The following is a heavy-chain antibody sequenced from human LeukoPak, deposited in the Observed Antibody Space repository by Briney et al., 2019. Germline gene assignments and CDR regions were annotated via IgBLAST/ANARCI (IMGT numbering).Heavy chain of an antibody. CDR3: ARGGITIFGVVIYMDV. Sequence: HPGGSLRLSCAASGFTFSSYWMSWVRQAPGKGLEWVANIKQDGSEKYYVDSVKGRFTTSRDNAKNSLYLQMNSLRAEDTALYYCARGGITIFGVVIYMDVWGKGTTVTVSS. D-gene: IGHD3-3*01. V-gene: IGHV3-7*03. CDR2: IKQDGSEK. CDR1: GFTFSSYW. J-gene: IGHJ6*03.